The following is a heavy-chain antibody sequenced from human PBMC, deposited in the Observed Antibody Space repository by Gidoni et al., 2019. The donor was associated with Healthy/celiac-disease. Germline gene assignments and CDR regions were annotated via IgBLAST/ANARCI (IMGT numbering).Heavy chain of an antibody. D-gene: IGHD2-15*01. J-gene: IGHJ4*02. CDR3: ARDASWCFIFDY. Sequence: QVQLVQSGAEVKKPGASVKVSSKASGYTFTSYAMHWVRQAPGQRLEWMGWINAGNGNTKYSQKFQGRVTITRDTSASTAYMELSSRRSEDTAVYYCARDASWCFIFDYWGQGTLVTVSS. CDR2: INAGNGNT. CDR1: GYTFTSYA. V-gene: IGHV1-3*01.